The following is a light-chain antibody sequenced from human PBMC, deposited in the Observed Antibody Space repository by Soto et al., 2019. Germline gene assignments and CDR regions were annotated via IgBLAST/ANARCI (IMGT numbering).Light chain of an antibody. CDR3: QQYGSSPYT. Sequence: EIVLTQSPGNMSLSPGEISTLSCRASQSVSSSYLAWYQQIPGQAPRLLIYGASSRATGIPDRFSGSGSGKDFTLTSSRLEPEDFAVYYCQQYGSSPYTFGPGTKVDIK. J-gene: IGKJ3*01. CDR1: QSVSSSY. CDR2: GAS. V-gene: IGKV3-20*01.